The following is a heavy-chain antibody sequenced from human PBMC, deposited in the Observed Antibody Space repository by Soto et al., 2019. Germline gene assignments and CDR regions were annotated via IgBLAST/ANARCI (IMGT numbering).Heavy chain of an antibody. V-gene: IGHV4-59*08. CDR3: ARLGDGDAFDI. J-gene: IGHJ3*02. CDR2: IYYSGST. Sequence: SETLSLTCTVSGGSISSYYWSWIRQPPGKGLEWIGYIYYSGSTNYNPSLKSRVTISVDTSKNQFSLKLSSVTAADTAVYYCARLGDGDAFDIWGQGTMVTVSS. D-gene: IGHD4-17*01. CDR1: GGSISSYY.